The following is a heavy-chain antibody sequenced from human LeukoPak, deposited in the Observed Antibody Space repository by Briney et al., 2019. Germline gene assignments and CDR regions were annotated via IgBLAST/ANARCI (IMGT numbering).Heavy chain of an antibody. CDR3: ARVGAAAGTLGVFDY. V-gene: IGHV1-18*01. J-gene: IGHJ4*02. CDR2: ISAYNGNT. CDR1: GYTFTSYG. Sequence: EASVKVSCKASGYTFTSYGISWVRQAPGQGLEWMGWISAYNGNTNYAQKLQGRVTMTTDTSTSTAYMELRSLRSDDTAVYYCARVGAAAGTLGVFDYWGQGTLVTVSS. D-gene: IGHD6-13*01.